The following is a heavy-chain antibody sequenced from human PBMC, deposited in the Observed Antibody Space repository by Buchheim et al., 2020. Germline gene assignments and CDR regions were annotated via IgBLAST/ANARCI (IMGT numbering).Heavy chain of an antibody. CDR1: GFTFSDYA. V-gene: IGHV3-23*01. D-gene: IGHD6-13*01. CDR3: AKDGFWSSSWSFPDY. J-gene: IGHJ4*02. Sequence: EVQLLESGGGLVQPGGSLRLSCASSGFTFSDYAMSWVRQAPGKGLEWVSAISGSGTSTYSADSVKGRFTISRDNSKSTLSLQMNSLRAEDTAVYYCAKDGFWSSSWSFPDYWGQGTL. CDR2: ISGSGTST.